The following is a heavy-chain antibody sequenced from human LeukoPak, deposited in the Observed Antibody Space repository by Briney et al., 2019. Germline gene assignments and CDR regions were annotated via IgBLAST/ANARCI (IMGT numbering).Heavy chain of an antibody. J-gene: IGHJ3*02. CDR3: ARHIPDRSGWYQSGGIDI. CDR2: MSYIGRT. D-gene: IGHD6-19*01. CDR1: GVSISGYY. V-gene: IGHV4-59*08. Sequence: PSETLSLTCTVSGVSISGYYWCWIRQPPGKGLEWIGYMSYIGRTDYNPSLKSRVTISVDTSKSQFSLKLTSVTAADTALYYCARHIPDRSGWYQSGGIDIWGQGTMVTVSS.